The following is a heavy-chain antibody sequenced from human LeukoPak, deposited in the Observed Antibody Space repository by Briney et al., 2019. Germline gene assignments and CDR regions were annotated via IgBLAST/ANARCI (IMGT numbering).Heavy chain of an antibody. CDR3: ARYGDYGAFDI. CDR2: ISGSSSTR. Sequence: PGGSLRLSCAASGFTFSSYNMNWVRQAPGKGLEWVSYISGSSSTRYYADSVKGRFTISRDNAKNSLYLQMNSLRAEDTSVYYCARYGDYGAFDIWGQGTMVTVSS. D-gene: IGHD4-17*01. CDR1: GFTFSSYN. V-gene: IGHV3-48*01. J-gene: IGHJ3*02.